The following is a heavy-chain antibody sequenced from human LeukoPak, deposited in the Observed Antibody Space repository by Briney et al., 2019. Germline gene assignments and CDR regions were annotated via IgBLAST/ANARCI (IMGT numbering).Heavy chain of an antibody. V-gene: IGHV1-46*01. CDR1: GYAFTSYY. CDR3: ARDRGTGWVLGY. CDR2: INPSGGST. J-gene: IGHJ4*02. D-gene: IGHD1-1*01. Sequence: ASVKVSCKASGYAFTSYYMNWVRQAPGQGLEWMGIINPSGGSTSYAQKFQGRVTMTRDTSTSTVYMELSSLRSEDTAVYYCARDRGTGWVLGYWGQGTLVTVSS.